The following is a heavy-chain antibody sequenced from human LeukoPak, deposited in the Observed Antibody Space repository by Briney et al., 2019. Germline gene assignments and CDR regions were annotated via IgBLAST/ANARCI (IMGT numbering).Heavy chain of an antibody. CDR1: GGSISSGTHY. D-gene: IGHD3-22*01. J-gene: IGHJ6*02. V-gene: IGHV4-31*11. CDR2: IYYSGST. CDR3: ASSLSWDSSGYYYYYYGMDV. Sequence: PSETLSLTCAVSGGSISSGTHYWVWIRQPPGKGLEWIGYIYYSGSTYYNPSLKSRVTISVDTSKNQFSLKLSSVTAADTAVYYCASSLSWDSSGYYYYYYGMDVWGQGTTVTVSS.